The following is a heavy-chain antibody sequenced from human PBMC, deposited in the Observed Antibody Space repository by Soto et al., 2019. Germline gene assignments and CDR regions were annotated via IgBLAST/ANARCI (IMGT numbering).Heavy chain of an antibody. Sequence: QVQLQQWGAGLLKPSETLSLTCAVYGESFSGYYWSWIRQPPGKGLEWIGEINHSGSTNYNPSLKSRVTISVDTSKNQFSLKLSSVTAADTAVYYCARGGHCSGGACYSYAFDIWGQGTMVTVSS. J-gene: IGHJ3*02. D-gene: IGHD2-15*01. CDR1: GESFSGYY. V-gene: IGHV4-34*01. CDR3: ARGGHCSGGACYSYAFDI. CDR2: INHSGST.